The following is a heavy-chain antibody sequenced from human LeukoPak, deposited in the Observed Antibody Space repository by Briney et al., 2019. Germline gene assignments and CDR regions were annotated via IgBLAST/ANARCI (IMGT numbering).Heavy chain of an antibody. CDR2: INPNSGGT. CDR3: ARDLGYYDRLDQFDC. Sequence: ASVKVSCKASDYTFTSYGISWVRQAPGQGLEWMGWINPNSGGTNSAQQFQGRVTLTRDTSISTAYMELSRLRSDDTAVYYCARDLGYYDRLDQFDCWGQGTLVTVFS. J-gene: IGHJ4*02. V-gene: IGHV1-2*02. D-gene: IGHD3-22*01. CDR1: DYTFTSYG.